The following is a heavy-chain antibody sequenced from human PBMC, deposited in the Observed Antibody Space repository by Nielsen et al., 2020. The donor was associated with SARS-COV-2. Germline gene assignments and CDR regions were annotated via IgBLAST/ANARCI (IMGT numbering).Heavy chain of an antibody. D-gene: IGHD3-3*01. Sequence: GSLRLSCAVYGGSFSGYYWGWIRQPPGKGLEWIGSIYHSGSTCYNPSLKSRVTMSVDTSKNQFSLRLSSVTAADTAVYYCASRFFLDYWGQGTLVTVSS. J-gene: IGHJ4*02. V-gene: IGHV4-38-2*01. CDR3: ASRFFLDY. CDR1: GGSFSGYY. CDR2: IYHSGST.